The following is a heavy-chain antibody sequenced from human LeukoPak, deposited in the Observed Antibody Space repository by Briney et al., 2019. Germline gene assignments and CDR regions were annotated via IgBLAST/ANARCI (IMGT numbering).Heavy chain of an antibody. V-gene: IGHV4-61*02. Sequence: SQTLSLTCTVSGGSISSGSYYWSWIRQPAGKGLEWIGRIYTSGSTNYNPSLKCRVTISVDTSKNQFSLKLSSVTAADTAVYYCARNERVVVVPAAGGYSSSSHVWNWFDPWGQGTLVTVSS. CDR3: ARNERVVVVPAAGGYSSSSHVWNWFDP. CDR1: GGSISSGSYY. J-gene: IGHJ5*02. D-gene: IGHD2-2*01. CDR2: IYTSGST.